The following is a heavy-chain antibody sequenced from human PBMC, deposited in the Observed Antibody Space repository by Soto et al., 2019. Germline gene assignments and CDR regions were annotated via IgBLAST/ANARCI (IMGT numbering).Heavy chain of an antibody. CDR1: GGSVNGYY. Sequence: PWETLSLTCAVYGGSVNGYYWNWIRQPPGKGLEWIGEINHTGGTPYNPSLKSRVTMSVDTSKNQFSLRLSSVTAADTAIYYCAIRITVFGLLIPPFDPWGQGTQVTVSS. CDR2: INHTGGT. CDR3: AIRITVFGLLIPPFDP. D-gene: IGHD3-3*01. V-gene: IGHV4-34*01. J-gene: IGHJ5*02.